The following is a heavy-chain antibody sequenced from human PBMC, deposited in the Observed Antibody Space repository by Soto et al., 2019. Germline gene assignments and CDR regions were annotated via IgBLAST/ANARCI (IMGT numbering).Heavy chain of an antibody. CDR3: ARRREGTGRTLDY. V-gene: IGHV3-7*05. Sequence: EVHLVESGGGLVQRGGSLRLSCAASGFTFRAYWMSWVRQAPGKGLEWVANIDQDGSGKYYVDSVRGRFTISRDDAHNSLYLPTNSLRDEDTAVYFCARRREGTGRTLDYWGQGTLVTVSS. J-gene: IGHJ4*02. CDR2: IDQDGSGK. D-gene: IGHD1-1*01. CDR1: GFTFRAYW.